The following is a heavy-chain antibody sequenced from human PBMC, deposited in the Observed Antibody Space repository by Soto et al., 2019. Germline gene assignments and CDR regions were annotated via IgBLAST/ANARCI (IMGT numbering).Heavy chain of an antibody. Sequence: PSETLSLTCAVYGGSFSGYYWSWIRQPPGKGLEWIGEINHSGSTNYNPSLKSRVTISVDTSKNQFSLKLSSVTAADTAVYYCAREAGDSSGNHNLFDPWGKGTLVTVSS. V-gene: IGHV4-34*01. CDR2: INHSGST. CDR3: AREAGDSSGNHNLFDP. CDR1: GGSFSGYY. J-gene: IGHJ5*02. D-gene: IGHD6-19*01.